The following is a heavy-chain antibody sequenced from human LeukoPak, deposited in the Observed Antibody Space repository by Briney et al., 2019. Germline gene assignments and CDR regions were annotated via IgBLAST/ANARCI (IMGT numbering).Heavy chain of an antibody. V-gene: IGHV3-30*18. D-gene: IGHD2-21*01. CDR2: ISNDGSNI. Sequence: PGGSLRLSCATSGFTFSNYGMHWVRQAPGKRLEWVAVISNDGSNIQYADSAKGRFTISRDNSKNTVYLQMNSLRSEDTAVYYCAKDPYRVIVATGNYLDPWGQGTLVTVSS. CDR3: AKDPYRVIVATGNYLDP. CDR1: GFTFSNYG. J-gene: IGHJ5*02.